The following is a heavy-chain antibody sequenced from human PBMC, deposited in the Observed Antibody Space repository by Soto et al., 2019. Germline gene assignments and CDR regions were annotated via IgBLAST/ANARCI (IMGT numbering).Heavy chain of an antibody. CDR1: GGSFSDYY. CDR2: INHSGST. D-gene: IGHD2-15*01. CDR3: ARGDLVADY. J-gene: IGHJ4*02. V-gene: IGHV4-34*01. Sequence: QVQLQQWGAGLVKPSETLSLTCAVYGGSFSDYYWSWIRQPPGKGLEWIGEINHSGSTNYSPSLKSRVTISVDTSKNFVSLKLTSVTAADTAVYYCARGDLVADYWGQGTLVTVSS.